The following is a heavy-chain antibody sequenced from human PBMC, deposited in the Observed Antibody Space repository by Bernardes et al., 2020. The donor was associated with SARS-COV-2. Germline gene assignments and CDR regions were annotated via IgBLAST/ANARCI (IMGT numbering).Heavy chain of an antibody. V-gene: IGHV3-30*03. CDR3: AILLAGY. J-gene: IGHJ4*02. Sequence: GGSLRLSCAASGFTFSSYGMHWVRQAPGKGLEWVAVISYDGSNKYYADSVKGRFTISRDNSKNTLYLQMNSLRAEDTAVYYCAILLAGYWGQGTLVTVSS. CDR1: GFTFSSYG. CDR2: ISYDGSNK.